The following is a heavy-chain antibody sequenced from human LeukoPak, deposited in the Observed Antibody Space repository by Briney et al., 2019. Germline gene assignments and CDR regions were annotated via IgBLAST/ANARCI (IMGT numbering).Heavy chain of an antibody. D-gene: IGHD3-3*01. CDR3: ARLSKYDFWSGYSYYFDH. CDR1: GYTFTSYG. CDR2: ISAYNGNT. J-gene: IGHJ4*02. V-gene: IGHV1-18*01. Sequence: ASVKVSCKASGYTFTSYGISWVRQAPGQGLEWMGWISAYNGNTNYAQKLQGRVTMTTDTSTSTAYMELWSLRSDDTAVYYCARLSKYDFWSGYSYYFDHWGQGTLVTVSS.